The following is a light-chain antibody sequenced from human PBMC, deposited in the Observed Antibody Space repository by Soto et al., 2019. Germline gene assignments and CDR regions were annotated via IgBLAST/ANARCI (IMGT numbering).Light chain of an antibody. V-gene: IGKV1-5*01. CDR3: QHYISFPWT. CDR1: QSISDF. Sequence: DIQMTQSPSTLSASVGDRVTITCRASQSISDFLAWYQHKPGEAPKLLIAEASRLESGVPSRFSGGGSGTEFTLTISRLQPDDVATYYCQHYISFPWTFGQGTKVE. CDR2: EAS. J-gene: IGKJ1*01.